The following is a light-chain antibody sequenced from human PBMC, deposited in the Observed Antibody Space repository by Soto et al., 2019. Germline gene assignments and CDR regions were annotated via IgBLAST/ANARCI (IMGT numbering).Light chain of an antibody. CDR3: QQYYSVPFT. Sequence: DIVMTQFPDSLAVSLGERATINCKSSQSVFDSSNNKNYISWYQQKPRQPPNLLISWSSARASGVPDRFNGGGSGTDFTLTINGLQAEDVAIYYCQQYYSVPFTFGPGTKV. CDR1: QSVFDSSNNKNY. J-gene: IGKJ3*01. V-gene: IGKV4-1*01. CDR2: WSS.